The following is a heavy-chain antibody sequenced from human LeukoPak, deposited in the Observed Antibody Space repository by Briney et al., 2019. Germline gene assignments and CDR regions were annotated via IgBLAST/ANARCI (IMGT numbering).Heavy chain of an antibody. V-gene: IGHV3-7*01. CDR2: IKQDGSEK. Sequence: GGSLRLSCAASGFTFRSYWMSWVRQAPGKGLEWVANIKQDGSEKYCVDSVKGRFTISRDNAKNSLYLQMNNLRAEDAAVYYCAKDTFYYDSSGYSFRYFQHWGQGTLVTVSS. D-gene: IGHD3-22*01. J-gene: IGHJ1*01. CDR3: AKDTFYYDSSGYSFRYFQH. CDR1: GFTFRSYW.